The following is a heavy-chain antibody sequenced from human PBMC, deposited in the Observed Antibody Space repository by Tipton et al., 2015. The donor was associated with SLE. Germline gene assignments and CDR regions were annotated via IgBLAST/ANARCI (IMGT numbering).Heavy chain of an antibody. CDR2: INHSGST. CDR1: GGSFSGYY. J-gene: IGHJ6*02. V-gene: IGHV4-34*01. Sequence: TLSLTCAVYGGSFSGYYWTWIRQPPGKGLEWIGEINHSGSTNYNPSLKSRLTISVDTSKNQFSLNLNSMTAADTAMYYCARFGVYYYNGMDVWGQGTTVTVSS. D-gene: IGHD3-3*01. CDR3: ARFGVYYYNGMDV.